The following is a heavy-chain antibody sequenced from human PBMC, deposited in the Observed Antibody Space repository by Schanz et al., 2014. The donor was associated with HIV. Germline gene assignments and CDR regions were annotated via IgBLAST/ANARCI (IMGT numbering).Heavy chain of an antibody. CDR2: ISYDGRNK. CDR1: GFTFSTYG. Sequence: QVQLVESGGGVAQPGRSLRLSCAASGFTFSTYGMHWVRQAPGKGLEWVAVISYDGRNKYYADSVKGRFTISRDNSKNTLYLQMNNLRAEDTAVYGCARQGLRFSFWLDYWGQGTPVTVS. CDR3: ARQGLRFSFWLDY. D-gene: IGHD4-17*01. J-gene: IGHJ4*02. V-gene: IGHV3-30*03.